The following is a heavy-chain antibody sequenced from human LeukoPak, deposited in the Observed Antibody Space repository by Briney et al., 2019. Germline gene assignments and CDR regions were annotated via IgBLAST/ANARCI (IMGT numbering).Heavy chain of an antibody. D-gene: IGHD3-22*01. CDR2: TYYNGNT. CDR1: GGSISGYY. J-gene: IGHJ4*02. Sequence: SETLSLTCTVSGGSISGYYWSWMRQSPVKGLEWIGSTYYNGNTKYNPSLESRATISPDTSRNQISLHLRSVTAADTAVYYCVRHIVAITKFDYWGQGTLVTVSS. V-gene: IGHV4-59*01. CDR3: VRHIVAITKFDY.